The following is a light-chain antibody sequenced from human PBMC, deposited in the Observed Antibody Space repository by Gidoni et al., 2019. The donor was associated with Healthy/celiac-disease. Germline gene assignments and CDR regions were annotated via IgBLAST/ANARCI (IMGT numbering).Light chain of an antibody. J-gene: IGKJ2*01. Sequence: EIVLTQSPGTLSLSPGERATLSCRASQSGGANYLVWYQQKPGQAPRLLIYGASRRATGIPDRFSGSGSGTDFTLAISRLEPEDFAVYYCQLYGSSPPTYTFGQGTKLEIK. CDR3: QLYGSSPPTYT. CDR2: GAS. V-gene: IGKV3-20*01. CDR1: QSGGANY.